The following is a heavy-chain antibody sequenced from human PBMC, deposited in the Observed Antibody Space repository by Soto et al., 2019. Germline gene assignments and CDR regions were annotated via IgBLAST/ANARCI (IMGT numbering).Heavy chain of an antibody. CDR1: GFAFSSHG. V-gene: IGHV3-33*01. D-gene: IGHD4-17*01. CDR3: ARDDDYDDNGLDS. CDR2: IVREGSEK. Sequence: QVQLVESGGGVVQPGRSLRLSCAASGFAFSSHGMHWVRQAPGKGLEWVVVIVREGSEKHYADSVKGRFTISRDNSKNTLYLEMNSLRAEDTAVYYCARDDDYDDNGLDSWGQGTLVTVSS. J-gene: IGHJ5*01.